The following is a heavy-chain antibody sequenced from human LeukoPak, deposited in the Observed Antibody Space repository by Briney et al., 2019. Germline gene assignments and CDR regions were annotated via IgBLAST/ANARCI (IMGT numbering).Heavy chain of an antibody. CDR2: INSDGSST. V-gene: IGHV3-74*01. Sequence: GGSLRLSCAASGFTFSNYWMHWVRQAPGKGLVWVSRINSDGSSTSYADSAKGRFTISRDNAKNTLYLQMNSLRAEDTAVYYCARPFITMVRGVIGYWGQGTLVTVSS. D-gene: IGHD3-10*01. CDR1: GFTFSNYW. CDR3: ARPFITMVRGVIGY. J-gene: IGHJ4*02.